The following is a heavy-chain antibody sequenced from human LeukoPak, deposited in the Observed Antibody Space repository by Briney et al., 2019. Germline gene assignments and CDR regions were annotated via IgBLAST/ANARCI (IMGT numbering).Heavy chain of an antibody. CDR1: GFTFSGYW. V-gene: IGHV3-7*01. CDR2: IKQDGNEK. CDR3: ARDRGVVGTLDP. J-gene: IGHJ5*02. D-gene: IGHD3-10*01. Sequence: GGSLRLSCAASGFTFSGYWMSWVRQAPGKGLEWVANIKQDGNEKYYVDSVKGRFLISRGNAKNSLYLQMNSLRVEDTAVYYCARDRGVVGTLDPWGQGTLVTVSS.